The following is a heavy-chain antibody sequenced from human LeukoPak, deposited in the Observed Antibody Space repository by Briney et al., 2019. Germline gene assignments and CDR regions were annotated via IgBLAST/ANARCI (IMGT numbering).Heavy chain of an antibody. CDR1: GFTFSDYY. J-gene: IGHJ4*02. CDR3: ARDLNWETY. V-gene: IGHV3-7*01. D-gene: IGHD7-27*01. CDR2: IKTDGSLI. Sequence: PGGSLRLSCAASGFTFSDYYMSWIRQAPGKGLEWVANIKTDGSLIYYVDSVKGRFTISRDNAKNSLYLQMNSLRVEDTAVYYCARDLNWETYWGQGTLVSVSS.